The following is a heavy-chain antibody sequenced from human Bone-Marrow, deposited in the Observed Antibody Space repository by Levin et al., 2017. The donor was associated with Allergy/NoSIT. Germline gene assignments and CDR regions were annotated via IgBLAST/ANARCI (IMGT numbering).Heavy chain of an antibody. CDR2: ISGSGNYV. Sequence: GGSLRLSCVASGFIFYSYTTHWVRQAPGKGLEWISSISGSGNYVYDADSVKGRFTISRDNAKNSLYLQMNNLRAEDTAVYYCARTFCSGGSCYLSLDYWGQGTLVTVSS. J-gene: IGHJ4*02. CDR1: GFIFYSYT. CDR3: ARTFCSGGSCYLSLDY. D-gene: IGHD2-15*01. V-gene: IGHV3-21*01.